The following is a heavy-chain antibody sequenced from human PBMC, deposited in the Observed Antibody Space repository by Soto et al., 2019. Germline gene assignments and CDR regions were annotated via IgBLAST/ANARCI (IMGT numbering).Heavy chain of an antibody. J-gene: IGHJ4*02. Sequence: PVGSLRLSCAASGFTFTDYAMSWVRQAPGKGLEWVSTVSGSGSSTFYADSVKGRFTISRDNLKNTVYLQMNSLRAEDTALYYCANGCDLYFHNWGQGTLVTVSS. V-gene: IGHV3-23*01. CDR2: VSGSGSST. CDR1: GFTFTDYA. CDR3: ANGCDLYFHN.